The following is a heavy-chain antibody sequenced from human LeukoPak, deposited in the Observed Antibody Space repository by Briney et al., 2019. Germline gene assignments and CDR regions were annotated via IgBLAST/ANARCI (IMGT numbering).Heavy chain of an antibody. CDR3: ARGLGGYYYYMDV. CDR1: GYTFIGYY. V-gene: IGHV1-2*02. J-gene: IGHJ6*03. D-gene: IGHD3-10*01. CDR2: INPNSGGT. Sequence: ASVTVSCKASGYTFIGYYIHWVRQPPGQGLEGMGGINPNSGGTKYAQKFQGRVTMTRDTSISTAYMELSRLRSDDTAVYYCARGLGGYYYYMDVWGKGTTVTVSS.